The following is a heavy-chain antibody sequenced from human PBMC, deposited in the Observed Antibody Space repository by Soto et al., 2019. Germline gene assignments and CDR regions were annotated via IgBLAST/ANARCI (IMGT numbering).Heavy chain of an antibody. CDR1: GGTFSSYA. Sequence: QVQLVQSGAEVKKPGSSVKVSCKASGGTFSSYAISWVRQAPGQGLEWMGGIIPIFGTANYAQKFQGRVTITADESTSTAYMELSSVRSEDTSVYYCARGSDYVWGSYRYSRAWYFDLWGRGTLVTVSS. CDR2: IIPIFGTA. J-gene: IGHJ2*01. D-gene: IGHD3-16*02. CDR3: ARGSDYVWGSYRYSRAWYFDL. V-gene: IGHV1-69*01.